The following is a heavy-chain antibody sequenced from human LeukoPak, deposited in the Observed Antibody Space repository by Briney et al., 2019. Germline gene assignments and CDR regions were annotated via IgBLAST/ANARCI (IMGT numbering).Heavy chain of an antibody. V-gene: IGHV5-51*01. CDR3: ANIQLWSDYHWFDP. CDR1: GYSFTSYW. D-gene: IGHD5-18*01. CDR2: IYPGDSDT. Sequence: GESLKLSCKGSGYSFTSYWVGWVRQMPGKGLEWMGIIYPGDSDTRYSPSFQAQVTISADKSISPAYLQWSSLKSSDTAMYYCANIQLWSDYHWFDPWGQGTLVTVSS. J-gene: IGHJ5*02.